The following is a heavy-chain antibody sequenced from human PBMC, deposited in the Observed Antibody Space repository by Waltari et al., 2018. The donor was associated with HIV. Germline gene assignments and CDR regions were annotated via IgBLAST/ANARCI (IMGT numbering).Heavy chain of an antibody. J-gene: IGHJ3*02. V-gene: IGHV3-15*01. CDR1: GFAFDDAW. D-gene: IGHD3-16*01. CDR3: TDPLLRHGFHI. Sequence: EVQLVESGGGLVNRGGSLRLSCLASGFAFDDAWMNWVRQAPGKGLGGVGRIKSKADGRTTDYAAAVKGRFTISRDDSKKTVYLQMDSLKSEDTAVYYCTDPLLRHGFHIWGQGTMVTVSS. CDR2: IKSKADGRTT.